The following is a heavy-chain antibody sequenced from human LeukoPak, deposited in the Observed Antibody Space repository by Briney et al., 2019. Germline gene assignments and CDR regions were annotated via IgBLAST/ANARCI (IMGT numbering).Heavy chain of an antibody. D-gene: IGHD3-16*02. Sequence: GGSLRLSCVASGFTLNSYSMNWVRRAPGKGLEWVSYIGISSTTICYADSVKGRFTISRDNAKNSLYLQMNSLRAEDTAVYYCAKDRPREDYVWGSYRYTGDSRGYFDYWGQGTLVTVSS. CDR2: IGISSTTI. V-gene: IGHV3-48*01. CDR3: AKDRPREDYVWGSYRYTGDSRGYFDY. J-gene: IGHJ4*02. CDR1: GFTLNSYS.